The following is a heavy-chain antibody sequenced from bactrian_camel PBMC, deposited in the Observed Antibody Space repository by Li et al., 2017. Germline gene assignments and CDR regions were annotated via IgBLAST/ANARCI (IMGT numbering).Heavy chain of an antibody. CDR3: AADQFAFGLSAQYRY. Sequence: HVQLVESGGGLVQPGGSLRLSCVASEYIGIGSRYCIGWFRQAPGKEREGVAVLWIGGATTTYADSVKGRFIITRDKAKDLVYLQMNGLQPEDTAIYYCAADQFAFGLSAQYRYWGQGTQVTVS. V-gene: IGHV3S53*01. CDR2: LWIGGATT. J-gene: IGHJ4*01. CDR1: EYIGIGSRYC. D-gene: IGHD2*01.